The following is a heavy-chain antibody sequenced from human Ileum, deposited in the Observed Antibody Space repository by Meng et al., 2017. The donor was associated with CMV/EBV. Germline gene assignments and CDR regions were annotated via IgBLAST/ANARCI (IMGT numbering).Heavy chain of an antibody. CDR1: GYSFTDYA. D-gene: IGHD2-8*01. CDR3: ARYGLVLGKFDY. J-gene: IGHJ4*02. CDR2: INNNTGNP. V-gene: IGHV7-4-1*02. Sequence: QVQLVQSGSELKKPGPSVKVSCKASGYSFTDYAIKWRQKAPGQGTEWMGWINNNTGNPTYSRGFTGRFVFSLDSSVSTAYVEIRGLKAEDTAVYYCARYGLVLGKFDYWGQGTLVTVSS.